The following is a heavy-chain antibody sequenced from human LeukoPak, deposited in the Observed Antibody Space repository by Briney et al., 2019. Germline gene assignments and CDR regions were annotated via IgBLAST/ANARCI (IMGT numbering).Heavy chain of an antibody. Sequence: SETPSLTCTVSGGSISSYYWSWIRQPAGKGLEWIGRIYTSGSTNYNPSLKSRVTMSVDTSKNQFSLKLSSVTAADTAVYYCARQVRGDGDYLPYWYFDLWGRGTLVTVSS. CDR2: IYTSGST. D-gene: IGHD4-17*01. CDR1: GGSISSYY. J-gene: IGHJ2*01. V-gene: IGHV4-4*07. CDR3: ARQVRGDGDYLPYWYFDL.